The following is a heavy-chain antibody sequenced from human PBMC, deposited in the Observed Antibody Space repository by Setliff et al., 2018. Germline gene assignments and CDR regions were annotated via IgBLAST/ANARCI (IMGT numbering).Heavy chain of an antibody. D-gene: IGHD6-6*01. V-gene: IGHV4-39*01. CDR2: ISYDGAT. J-gene: IGHJ4*02. Sequence: SETLSLTCSVSDDSFYSSSYYWAWIRQPPGRGLEWIGSISYDGATNYNSSLKSRVAMSLDVPERQFSLNLGSVTAADTGVYYCARGRIAERPEAIDYWGQGTPVTVSS. CDR1: DDSFYSSSYY. CDR3: ARGRIAERPEAIDY.